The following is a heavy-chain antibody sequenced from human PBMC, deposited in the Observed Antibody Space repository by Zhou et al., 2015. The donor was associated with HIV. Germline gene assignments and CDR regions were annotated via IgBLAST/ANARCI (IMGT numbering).Heavy chain of an antibody. D-gene: IGHD3-10*01. J-gene: IGHJ4*02. CDR3: ALGDYYDSGTYYFFDS. V-gene: IGHV1-69*01. CDR1: GDTFRNYA. CDR2: IIPIFTTS. Sequence: QVQLVQSGAEVKKPGSSVTVSCQASGDTFRNYAISWVRQAPGQGLEWMGGIIPIFTTSNSAQKFQDRLNITADESTTTAYMKLTSLKSEDTAVYYCALGDYYDSGTYYFFDSWGQGTLVTVSS.